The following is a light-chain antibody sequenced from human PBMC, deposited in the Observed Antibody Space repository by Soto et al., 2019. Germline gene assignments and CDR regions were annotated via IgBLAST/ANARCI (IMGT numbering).Light chain of an antibody. CDR2: AAS. J-gene: IGKJ1*01. CDR1: QDIGRR. V-gene: IGKV1-12*01. Sequence: DIQMTQSPSSVSASIGDRVTITCRASQDIGRRLAWFQQKPGKAPKYLIQAASSLQVGVPSTFSGSGSGTDFTLTINTLHPEDFATYYCLQVYSFPRTFGQGTKVEIK. CDR3: LQVYSFPRT.